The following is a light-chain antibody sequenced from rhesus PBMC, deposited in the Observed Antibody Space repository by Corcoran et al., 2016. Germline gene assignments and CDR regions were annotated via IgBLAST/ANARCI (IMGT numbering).Light chain of an antibody. CDR1: QSVSSN. V-gene: IGKV3-42*03. CDR3: QQYSNWPLT. J-gene: IGKJ4*01. Sequence: EIVMTQSPATLSLSPGERATLSCRASQSVSSNLAWYQQKLGQAPSLLIYGASSRATGIPDRFSGSGSGTDFTLTISSLEPEDCAVYYCQQYSNWPLTFGGGTKVEIK. CDR2: GAS.